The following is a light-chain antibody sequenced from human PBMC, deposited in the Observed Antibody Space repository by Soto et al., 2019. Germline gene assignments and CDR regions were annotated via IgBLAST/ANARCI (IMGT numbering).Light chain of an antibody. J-gene: IGKJ1*01. CDR3: PQDYTYPRT. CDR2: AAS. CDR1: HDIRSD. V-gene: IGKV1-6*01. Sequence: ATQMTQSPSSLSASVGDRVTITCRASHDIRSDLAWYQKKSGKAPKLLIYAASSLQSGVPSRFSGSGSGSYFTLTISSMQPEDFATYYCPQDYTYPRTFGQGTSVEI.